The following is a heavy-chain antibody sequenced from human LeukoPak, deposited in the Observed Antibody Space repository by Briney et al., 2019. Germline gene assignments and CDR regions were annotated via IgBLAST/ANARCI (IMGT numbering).Heavy chain of an antibody. Sequence: GGSMSLSSPASAFTFSNYWMTCVRQAPGKGREWLAKINQDGSDKCYVDSVEGRFTISRENAKNSLYLQMNSLRVEDTAIYYCARGLVTAPRSTLDIWGQGTKVTVAS. CDR2: INQDGSDK. J-gene: IGHJ3*02. V-gene: IGHV3-7*04. CDR3: ARGLVTAPRSTLDI. CDR1: AFTFSNYW. D-gene: IGHD2-21*02.